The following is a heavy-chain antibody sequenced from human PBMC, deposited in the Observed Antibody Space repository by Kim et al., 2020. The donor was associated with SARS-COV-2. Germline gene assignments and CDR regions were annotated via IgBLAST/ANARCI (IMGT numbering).Heavy chain of an antibody. V-gene: IGHV1-3*01. CDR1: GYTFSSHA. D-gene: IGHD3-22*01. CDR3: ARSITLID. Sequence: ASVKVSCKASGYTFSSHAIHWVRQAPGQRLEWMGWIIPANGDTRLSQNFQDRLTITRDTSATTAYLELSSLRSEDTAVYYCARSITLIDWGQGTLVTVSS. J-gene: IGHJ4*02. CDR2: IIPANGDT.